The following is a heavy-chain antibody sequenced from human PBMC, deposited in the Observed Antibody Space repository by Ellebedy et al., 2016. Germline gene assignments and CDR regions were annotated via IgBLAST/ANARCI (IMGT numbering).Heavy chain of an antibody. J-gene: IGHJ4*02. CDR3: ARGYCSGGSCYRGPLDY. Sequence: ASVKVSXKASRYTFTGYYMHWVRQAPGQGLEWMGWINPNSGGTNYAQKFQGRVTMTRDTSISIAYMELSRLRSDDTAVYYCARGYCSGGSCYRGPLDYWGQGTLVTVSS. CDR2: INPNSGGT. V-gene: IGHV1-2*02. CDR1: RYTFTGYY. D-gene: IGHD2-15*01.